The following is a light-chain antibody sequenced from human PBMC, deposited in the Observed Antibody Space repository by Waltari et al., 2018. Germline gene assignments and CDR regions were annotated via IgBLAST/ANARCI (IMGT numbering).Light chain of an antibody. CDR1: SDINVGDFN. CDR3: MFWPSNVWV. J-gene: IGLJ3*02. V-gene: IGLV5-37*01. CDR2: YKSDSEK. Sequence: QPVLTQPPSSSASPGESARLTCTLPSDINVGDFNIYWYQQRPGSPPRFLLYYKSDSEKAQGSGVPSRFSGSKEASANAGILLISGLQSEDEADYYCMFWPSNVWVFGGGTKLTVL.